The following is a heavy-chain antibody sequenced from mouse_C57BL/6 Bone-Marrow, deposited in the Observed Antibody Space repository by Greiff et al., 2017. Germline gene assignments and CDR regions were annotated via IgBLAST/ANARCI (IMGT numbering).Heavy chain of an antibody. CDR1: GYSITSGYY. CDR3: ARYPFYYGSSYGYFDC. V-gene: IGHV3-6*01. D-gene: IGHD1-1*01. CDR2: ISYDGNN. Sequence: EVKLMESGPGLVKPSQSLSLTCSVTGYSITSGYYWNWIRQFPGNKLEWMGYISYDGNNNYNPSLKNRISITPDPSNNQFFLKLNSVTTEDTATYYCARYPFYYGSSYGYFDCWGKGTTLTVSS. J-gene: IGHJ2*01.